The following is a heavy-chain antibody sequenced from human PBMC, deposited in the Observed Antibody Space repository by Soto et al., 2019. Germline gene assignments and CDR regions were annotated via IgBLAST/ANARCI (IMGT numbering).Heavy chain of an antibody. V-gene: IGHV1-69*12. J-gene: IGHJ6*01. CDR2: IIPIFGTA. Sequence: QVQLVQSGAEVKKPGSSVKVSCKASGGTFSSYAISWVRQAPGQGLEWMGGIIPIFGTANYAQKFQGRVTITADESTSXDYXEXTSLRSEDTAVYYCARDLRIYCSGGSCYSPLYGMDVWGQGTTVTVSS. CDR3: ARDLRIYCSGGSCYSPLYGMDV. CDR1: GGTFSSYA. D-gene: IGHD2-15*01.